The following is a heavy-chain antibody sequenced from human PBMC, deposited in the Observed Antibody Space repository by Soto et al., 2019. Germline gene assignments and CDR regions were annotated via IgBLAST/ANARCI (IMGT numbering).Heavy chain of an antibody. V-gene: IGHV1-69*13. D-gene: IGHD6-13*01. CDR1: GGTFSSYA. J-gene: IGHJ4*02. Sequence: AASVKVSCKASGGTFSSYAISWVRQAPGQGLEWMGGIIPIFGTANYAQKFQGRVTITADESTSTAYMELSSLRSEDTAVYYCARDYSVSSSLPGYWGQGTLVTVSS. CDR3: ARDYSVSSSLPGY. CDR2: IIPIFGTA.